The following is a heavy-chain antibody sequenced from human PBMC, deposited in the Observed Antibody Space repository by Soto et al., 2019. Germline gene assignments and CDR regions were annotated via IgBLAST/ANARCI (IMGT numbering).Heavy chain of an antibody. V-gene: IGHV3-23*01. CDR3: AKSGSHSYFDY. CDR1: EFTFSSYA. D-gene: IGHD1-26*01. Sequence: GGSLRLSCAASEFTFSSYAMTLVRLAPGKGLECVSSISTSAGNTYYADSVKGRFTISRDNSKNTLYLQMNSLRADDTAVYYCAKSGSHSYFDYWGQGTLVTVSS. CDR2: ISTSAGNT. J-gene: IGHJ4*02.